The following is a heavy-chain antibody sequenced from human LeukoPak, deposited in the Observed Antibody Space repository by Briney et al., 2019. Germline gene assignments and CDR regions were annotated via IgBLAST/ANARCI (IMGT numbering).Heavy chain of an antibody. J-gene: IGHJ6*02. CDR3: ARAGNGYYNGMDV. CDR1: GFTFSSYC. D-gene: IGHD3-10*01. V-gene: IGHV3-74*01. CDR2: INSDGSST. Sequence: GGSLRLSCVASGFTFSSYCMRWVRHAPGKGLVWVSRINSDGSSTNYADSVKGRFTISRDNAKNTLYLQMNSLRAEDTAVYYCARAGNGYYNGMDVGGQGTTVTVSS.